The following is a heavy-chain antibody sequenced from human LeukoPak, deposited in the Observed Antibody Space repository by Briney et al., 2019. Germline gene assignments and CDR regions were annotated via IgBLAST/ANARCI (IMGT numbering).Heavy chain of an antibody. CDR3: ARLRDDYVWGSYPGYYFDY. J-gene: IGHJ4*02. D-gene: IGHD3-16*02. V-gene: IGHV4-59*08. CDR1: GGSISGQY. Sequence: SETLSLTCTVSGGSISGQYWSLIRQPPGKGLEWIGYIYYSGSTNYNPSLKSRVTISVDTSKNQFSLKLSSVTAADTAVYYCARLRDDYVWGSYPGYYFDYWGQGTLVTVSS. CDR2: IYYSGST.